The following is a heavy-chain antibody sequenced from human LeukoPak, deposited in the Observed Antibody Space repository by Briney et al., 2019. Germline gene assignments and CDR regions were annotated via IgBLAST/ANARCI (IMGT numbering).Heavy chain of an antibody. V-gene: IGHV3-74*01. CDR2: INSDGSST. Sequence: GGSLRLSCADSGFTFSSYWMHWGRQAPGKGLVWVSRINSDGSSTRYADSVKGRFTISRDNDKNTLNPQMNSLRAEDTAVYYCVRDNDSIFDYWGQGTLVTVSS. D-gene: IGHD2/OR15-2a*01. CDR1: GFTFSSYW. CDR3: VRDNDSIFDY. J-gene: IGHJ4*02.